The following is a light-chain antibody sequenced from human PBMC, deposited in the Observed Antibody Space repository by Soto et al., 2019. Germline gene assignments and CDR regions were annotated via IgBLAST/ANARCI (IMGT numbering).Light chain of an antibody. CDR1: SSNNGAGYD. V-gene: IGLV1-40*01. J-gene: IGLJ1*01. CDR3: QSYDSSLSGYV. Sequence: QSALTQPPSVSGAPGQRVTISCTGSSSNNGAGYDVHWYQQLPGTAPKLLIYANNIRPSGVPGRFSGSKSGTSASLAITGLQAEDEADYYCQSYDSSLSGYVFGTGTKLTVL. CDR2: ANN.